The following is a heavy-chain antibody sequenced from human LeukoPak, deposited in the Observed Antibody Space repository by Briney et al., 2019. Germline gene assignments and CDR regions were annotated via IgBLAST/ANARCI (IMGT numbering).Heavy chain of an antibody. CDR1: GYTYTSYG. J-gene: IGHJ4*02. CDR2: ISAYNGDT. CDR3: ARDRNQFYSGTCYY. Sequence: ASVKVSCKASGYTYTSYGISWVRQAPGQGLEWMGWISAYNGDTHYAQKFQGRVTMTRDTSISTAYMELSRLRSDDTAMYYCARDRNQFYSGTCYYWGQGTLVTVSS. V-gene: IGHV1-18*01. D-gene: IGHD1-26*01.